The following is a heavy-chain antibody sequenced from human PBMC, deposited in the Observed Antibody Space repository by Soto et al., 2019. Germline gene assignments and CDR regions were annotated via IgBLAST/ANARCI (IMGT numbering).Heavy chain of an antibody. Sequence: SETLSITCSVSGAPISSNDYFWAWIRQPPGRGLEFIASMHASGGTYHASSLKSRATMSLDTSKDQFSLKLQSVTAADTGTYYCAAIVVGATRHSDVDHWGQGTLVTVSS. CDR1: GAPISSNDYF. J-gene: IGHJ4*01. V-gene: IGHV4-39*01. D-gene: IGHD2-15*01. CDR3: AAIVVGATRHSDVDH. CDR2: MHASGGT.